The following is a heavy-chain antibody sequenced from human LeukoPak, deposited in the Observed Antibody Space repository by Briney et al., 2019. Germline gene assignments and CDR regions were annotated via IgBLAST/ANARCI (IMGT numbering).Heavy chain of an antibody. V-gene: IGHV3-9*01. J-gene: IGHJ4*02. CDR2: ISWNSGSI. CDR1: GFTFDDYA. Sequence: PGRSLRLSCAASGFTFDDYAMHWVRHAPGKGLEWVSGISWNSGSIGYADSVKGRFTISRDNAKNSLYLQMNSLRAEDTAVYYCARDRPVDYGDNGDYWGQGTLVTVSS. D-gene: IGHD4-17*01. CDR3: ARDRPVDYGDNGDY.